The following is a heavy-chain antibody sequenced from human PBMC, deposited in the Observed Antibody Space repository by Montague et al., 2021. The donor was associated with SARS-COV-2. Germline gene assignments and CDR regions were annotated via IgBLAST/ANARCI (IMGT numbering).Heavy chain of an antibody. CDR2: IYTLGST. J-gene: IGHJ6*02. D-gene: IGHD2-2*01. CDR3: ARRPYRTTYLNGMDV. Sequence: TLSLTCTVSGDSTSSGAHHWSWVRRPAGKGLEWIGNIYTLGSTCYNPSLKSRVTITMDTSKNQLSLKLSSVTAADTAVYFCARRPYRTTYLNGMDVWGQGTTVTVS. V-gene: IGHV4-61*09. CDR1: GDSTSSGAHH.